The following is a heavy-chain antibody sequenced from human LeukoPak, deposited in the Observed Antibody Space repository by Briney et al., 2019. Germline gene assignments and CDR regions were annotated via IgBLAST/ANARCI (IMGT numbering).Heavy chain of an antibody. J-gene: IGHJ4*02. D-gene: IGHD3-10*01. Sequence: GGSLRLSCAASGFTFSSYAMSWVRQGPGKGLEWVSAISGSGGSTYYADSVKGRFTISRDNSKNTLYLQMNSLRAEDTAVYYCAKDLDYYGSGSYFFDYWGQGTLVTVSS. CDR2: ISGSGGST. CDR3: AKDLDYYGSGSYFFDY. CDR1: GFTFSSYA. V-gene: IGHV3-23*01.